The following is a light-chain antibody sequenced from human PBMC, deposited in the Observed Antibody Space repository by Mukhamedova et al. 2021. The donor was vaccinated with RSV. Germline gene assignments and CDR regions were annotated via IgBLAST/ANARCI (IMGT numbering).Light chain of an antibody. V-gene: IGLV2-14*04. Sequence: GTSSDVGGYNYVSWYQQHPGKAPKLMIYDVSKRPSGVSNRFSGSKSGNTASLTISGLQAEDEADYYCSSYTSSSTLVFGTGTKVT. J-gene: IGLJ1*01. CDR3: SSYTSSSTLV. CDR1: SSDVGGYNY. CDR2: DVS.